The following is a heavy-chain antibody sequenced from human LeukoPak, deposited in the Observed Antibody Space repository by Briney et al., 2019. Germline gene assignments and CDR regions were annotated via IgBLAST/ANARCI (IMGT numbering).Heavy chain of an antibody. CDR2: ISGYNDNT. CDR1: GGTFSSYA. V-gene: IGHV1-18*01. CDR3: ARGYNWIYDY. J-gene: IGHJ4*02. Sequence: ASVKVSCEASGGTFSSYAISWVRQAPGQGLEWMGWISGYNDNTEYEQKLQGRVTMTTDTSTSTAYMELRSLRSDDTAVYYCARGYNWIYDYWGQGTLVTVSS. D-gene: IGHD1-20*01.